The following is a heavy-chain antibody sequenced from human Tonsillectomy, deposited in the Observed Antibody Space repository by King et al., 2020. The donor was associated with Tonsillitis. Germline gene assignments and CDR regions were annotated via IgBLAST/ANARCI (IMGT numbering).Heavy chain of an antibody. J-gene: IGHJ4*02. D-gene: IGHD3-22*01. CDR1: GGTFSSYA. Sequence: QLVQSGAEVKKPGSSVKVSCKASGGTFSSYAISWVRQAPGQGLEWMGRIIPILGIANYAQKFQGRVTITADKSTSTAYMELSSLRSEDTAAYYCARDGGYDSSGYYGYWGQGTLVTVSS. CDR3: ARDGGYDSSGYYGY. V-gene: IGHV1-69*04. CDR2: IIPILGIA.